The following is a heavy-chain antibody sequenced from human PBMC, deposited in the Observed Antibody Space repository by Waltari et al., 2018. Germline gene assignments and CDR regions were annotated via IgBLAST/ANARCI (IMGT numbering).Heavy chain of an antibody. CDR2: ISWDSGSI. CDR1: GFTFDDYA. V-gene: IGHV3-9*01. CDR3: AKDKGYGSGSYSLDY. J-gene: IGHJ4*02. Sequence: EVQLVESGGGLVQPGRSLRLSCAASGFTFDDYAMHWVRQAPGKGLEWVSGISWDSGSIGYADSVKGLFTISRDNAKNSLYLQMNRLRAEDTALYYCAKDKGYGSGSYSLDYWGQGTLVTVSS. D-gene: IGHD3-10*01.